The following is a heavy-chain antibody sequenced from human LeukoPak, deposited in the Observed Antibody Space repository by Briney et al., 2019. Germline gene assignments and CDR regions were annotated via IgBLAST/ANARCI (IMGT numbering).Heavy chain of an antibody. V-gene: IGHV5-51*01. CDR2: VNPDDPDT. Sequence: KNGESLKISCKGSGYSFTSHWIGWVRQMPGKGLEWMGIVNPDDPDTIYSPSFQGQVTISADESITTAYLQWSSLKASDTAMYYCARLRWPRGGRSSFDYWGQGALVTVSS. CDR3: ARLRWPRGGRSSFDY. J-gene: IGHJ4*02. CDR1: GYSFTSHW. D-gene: IGHD3-10*01.